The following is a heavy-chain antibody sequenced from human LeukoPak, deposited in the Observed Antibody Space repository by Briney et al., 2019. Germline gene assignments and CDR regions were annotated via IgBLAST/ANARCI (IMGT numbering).Heavy chain of an antibody. Sequence: PSETLSLTCAVYGGSFSGYYWSWIRQPPGKGLEWIGEINHSGSTNYNPSLQSRVTISVDTSKNQFSLKLSSVTAADTAVYYCARGVLRYFDWLPKHNLDYWGQGTLVTVSS. D-gene: IGHD3-9*01. CDR2: INHSGST. J-gene: IGHJ4*02. CDR3: ARGVLRYFDWLPKHNLDY. V-gene: IGHV4-34*01. CDR1: GGSFSGYY.